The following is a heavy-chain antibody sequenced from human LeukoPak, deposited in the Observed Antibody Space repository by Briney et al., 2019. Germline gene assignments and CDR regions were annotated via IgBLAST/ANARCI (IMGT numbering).Heavy chain of an antibody. CDR3: ARVIRIAAAGTTWFDP. J-gene: IGHJ5*02. D-gene: IGHD6-13*01. CDR2: IIPIFGTA. V-gene: IGHV1-69*05. Sequence: ASVNLSYKASGGTFSSYAISWGPQAPGQGLEWMGGIIPIFGTANYAQKFKGRVTITTDESTSTAYMELSSLRSEDTAVYYCARVIRIAAAGTTWFDPWARKPWSPSPQ. CDR1: GGTFSSYA.